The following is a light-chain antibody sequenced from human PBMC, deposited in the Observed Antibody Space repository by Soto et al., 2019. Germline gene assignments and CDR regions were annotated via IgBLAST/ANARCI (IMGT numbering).Light chain of an antibody. CDR1: SSDVGGYNY. V-gene: IGLV2-14*03. J-gene: IGLJ2*01. CDR2: DVS. Sequence: QSALTQPASVSGSPGQSLTISCTGTSSDVGGYNYVSWYQQHPGKVPKLMIYDVSNRPSGVSNRFSGSKSGNTASLTISGLQAEDEADYYCSSYTSSSTVVFGGGTKVTVL. CDR3: SSYTSSSTVV.